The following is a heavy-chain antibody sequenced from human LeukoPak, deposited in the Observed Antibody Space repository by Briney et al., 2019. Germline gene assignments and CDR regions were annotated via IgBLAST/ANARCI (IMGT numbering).Heavy chain of an antibody. Sequence: SETLSLTCTVSGGSISSSSYYWGWIRQPPGKGLEWIGSICYSGSTYYNPSLKSRVTISVDTSKNQFSLKLSSVTAADTAVYYCARGLGGYYCNLWGQGTLVTVSS. J-gene: IGHJ4*02. CDR3: ARGLGGYYCNL. CDR1: GGSISSSSYY. V-gene: IGHV4-39*07. D-gene: IGHD3-3*01. CDR2: ICYSGST.